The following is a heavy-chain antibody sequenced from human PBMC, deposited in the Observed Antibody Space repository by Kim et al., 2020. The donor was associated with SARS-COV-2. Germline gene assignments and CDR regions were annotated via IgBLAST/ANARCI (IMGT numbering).Heavy chain of an antibody. V-gene: IGHV3-7*03. CDR1: AFTFRNSW. CDR2: IKPDGSEK. CDR3: ARGWNFDY. J-gene: IGHJ4*02. D-gene: IGHD2-15*01. Sequence: GGSLRLSCAASAFTFRNSWMTWVRQAPGKGPEWVATIKPDGSEKYYVDSVRGRFTISRDNAKNSQYLQMNSLRAEDTAVYYCARGWNFDYWGQGTLVTVSS.